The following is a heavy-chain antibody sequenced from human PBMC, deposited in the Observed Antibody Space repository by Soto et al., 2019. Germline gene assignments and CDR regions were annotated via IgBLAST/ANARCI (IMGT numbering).Heavy chain of an antibody. CDR1: GFTFSSYG. CDR3: AVLIVGAQDY. Sequence: PGGSLRLSCAASGFTFSSYGMHWVRQAPGKGLEWVAVISYDGSNKYYADSVKGRFTISRDNSKNTLYLQMNSLRAEDTAVYYCAVLIVGAQDYWGQGTLVTVSS. V-gene: IGHV3-30*03. J-gene: IGHJ4*02. CDR2: ISYDGSNK. D-gene: IGHD1-26*01.